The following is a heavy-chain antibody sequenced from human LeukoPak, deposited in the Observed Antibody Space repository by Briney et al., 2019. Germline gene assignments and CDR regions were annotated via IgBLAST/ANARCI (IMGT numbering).Heavy chain of an antibody. CDR1: GFTVSSNY. Sequence: GGSLRLSCAASGFTVSSNYMSWVRQAPGKGLEWVSVIYSGGSTYYADSVKGRFTISRDNSKNTLYLQMNSLRAEDTAVYYCASSGWYFGAGAFDIWGQGTTVTVSS. D-gene: IGHD6-19*01. CDR3: ASSGWYFGAGAFDI. CDR2: IYSGGST. J-gene: IGHJ3*02. V-gene: IGHV3-53*01.